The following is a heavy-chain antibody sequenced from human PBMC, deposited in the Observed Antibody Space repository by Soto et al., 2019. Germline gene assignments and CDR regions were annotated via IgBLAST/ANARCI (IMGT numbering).Heavy chain of an antibody. CDR3: ARGGCSAGSCYSFWFDP. CDR2: INPNSGGT. Sequence: QVQLVQSGAEVKKPGASVKVSCKASGYTFTGYYMHWVRQAPGQGLEWMGWINPNSGGTNYAQKFQGRVTMTRDTSISTAYMELSRLRSDDTAVYYCARGGCSAGSCYSFWFDPWGQGTLVTVSS. CDR1: GYTFTGYY. D-gene: IGHD2-15*01. J-gene: IGHJ5*02. V-gene: IGHV1-2*02.